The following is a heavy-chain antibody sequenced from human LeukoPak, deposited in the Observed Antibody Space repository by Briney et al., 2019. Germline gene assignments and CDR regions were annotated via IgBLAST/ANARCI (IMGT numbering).Heavy chain of an antibody. Sequence: GGSLRLSCAASGFTFSNAWMSWVRQAPGKGLEWGGRIKSKTDGGTTDYAAPVKGRFTISRDDSKNTLYLQMNSLKTEDTAVYYCTTGVDYWGQGTLVTVSS. CDR3: TTGVDY. V-gene: IGHV3-15*01. CDR1: GFTFSNAW. CDR2: IKSKTDGGTT. J-gene: IGHJ4*02.